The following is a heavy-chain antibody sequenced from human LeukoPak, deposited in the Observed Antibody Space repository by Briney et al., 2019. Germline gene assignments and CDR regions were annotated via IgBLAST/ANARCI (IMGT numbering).Heavy chain of an antibody. Sequence: SETLSLTCTVSGGSISSYYWSWIRQPPGKGLEWIGYIYYSGSTNYNPSLKSRVTISVDTSKNQFSLKLSSVTAADTAVYYCARSLYRTTVDYWGRGTLVTVSS. J-gene: IGHJ4*02. CDR1: GGSISSYY. V-gene: IGHV4-59*08. D-gene: IGHD4-17*01. CDR3: ARSLYRTTVDY. CDR2: IYYSGST.